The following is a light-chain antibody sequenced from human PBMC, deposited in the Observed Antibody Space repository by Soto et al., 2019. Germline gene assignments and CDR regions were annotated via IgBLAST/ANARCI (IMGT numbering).Light chain of an antibody. CDR3: QNYDSAPLT. J-gene: IGKJ4*01. Sequence: DIPMTQSPSSLSASVGDTVTITCRASQGITNCLAWYQQKPGNIPNLLIYDASTLQSGVPSRFSGSGSGTDFTLTITSLQPEDVATYYCQNYDSAPLTFGGGTKVEIK. V-gene: IGKV1-27*01. CDR2: DAS. CDR1: QGITNC.